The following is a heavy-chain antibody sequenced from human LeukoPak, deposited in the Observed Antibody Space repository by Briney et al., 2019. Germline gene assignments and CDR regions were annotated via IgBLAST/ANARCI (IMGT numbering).Heavy chain of an antibody. V-gene: IGHV3-23*01. Sequence: PGGSLRLSCAASGFTFRRYGMTWVRQAPGKGLDWVSSVSDSGRNTYYADSVKGRFTISRDNSRNTLYLQMNSLRAEDTAVYYCAREYHDSSGYLDYWGQGTLVTVFS. CDR3: AREYHDSSGYLDY. CDR2: VSDSGRNT. D-gene: IGHD3-22*01. J-gene: IGHJ4*02. CDR1: GFTFRRYG.